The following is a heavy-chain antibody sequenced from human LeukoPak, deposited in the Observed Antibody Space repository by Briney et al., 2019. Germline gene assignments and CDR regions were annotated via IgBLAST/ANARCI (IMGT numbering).Heavy chain of an antibody. CDR2: ISYDGSNK. D-gene: IGHD3-16*02. CDR1: GFTFSSYA. Sequence: QPGRSLRLSCAASGFTFSSYAMHWVRQAPGKGLEWVAVISYDGSNKYYADSVKGRFTVSRDNSKNTLYLQMNSLRAEDTAVYYCARVDYVWGSYRPFDYWGQGTLVTVSS. CDR3: ARVDYVWGSYRPFDY. V-gene: IGHV3-30-3*01. J-gene: IGHJ4*02.